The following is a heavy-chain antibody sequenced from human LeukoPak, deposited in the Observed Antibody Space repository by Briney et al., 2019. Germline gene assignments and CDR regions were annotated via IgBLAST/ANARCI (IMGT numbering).Heavy chain of an antibody. Sequence: SETLSLTCAVSGYSITSSSWWGWVRQPPGKGLEWNGYIYHSGTTYYNPSLQSRVTMSVDTSKNQFSLKLSSVTAADTAVYYCARESGFYCSGGSCYSFPFDYWGQGTLVTVSS. J-gene: IGHJ4*02. D-gene: IGHD2-15*01. CDR1: GYSITSSSW. V-gene: IGHV4-28*03. CDR3: ARESGFYCSGGSCYSFPFDY. CDR2: IYHSGTT.